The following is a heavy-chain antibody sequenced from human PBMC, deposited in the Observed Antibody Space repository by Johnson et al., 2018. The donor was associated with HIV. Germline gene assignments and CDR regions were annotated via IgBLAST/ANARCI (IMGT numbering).Heavy chain of an antibody. V-gene: IGHV3-23*04. Sequence: VQLVESGGGLVQPGGSLRLSCAASGLTFSSYAMSWVRQAPGKGLAWVSAVSGRVGSTYYADSVKGRFTISRDNSKNTVYLQMNSLRAEDTAVYYCARDEPTDDAFDIWGQGTMVTVSS. CDR2: VSGRVGST. J-gene: IGHJ3*02. CDR3: ARDEPTDDAFDI. CDR1: GLTFSSYA.